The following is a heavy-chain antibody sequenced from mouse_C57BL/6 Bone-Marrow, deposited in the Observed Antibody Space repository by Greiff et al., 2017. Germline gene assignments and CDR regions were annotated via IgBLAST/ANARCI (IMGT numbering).Heavy chain of an antibody. V-gene: IGHV1-39*01. CDR3: ARKQDTTVVSNFDV. Sequence: EVKLMESGPELVKPGASVKISCKASGYSFTDYNMNWVKQSNGKSLEWIGVINPNYGTTSYNQKFKGKATLTVDQSSSTAYMQLNSLTSEDSAVYYCARKQDTTVVSNFDVWGTGTTVTVSS. CDR1: GYSFTDYN. CDR2: INPNYGTT. D-gene: IGHD1-1*01. J-gene: IGHJ1*03.